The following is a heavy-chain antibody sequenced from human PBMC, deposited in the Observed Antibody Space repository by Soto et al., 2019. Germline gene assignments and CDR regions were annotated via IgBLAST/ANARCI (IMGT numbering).Heavy chain of an antibody. D-gene: IGHD6-13*01. Sequence: EVQLVESGGGLVQPGGSLRLSCAASGFTFSSYEMNWVHQAPGKGLEWVSYISSSGSTIYYADSVKGRFTISRDNAKNSLYLQMNSLRAEDTAVYYCARGARSSWYGLSYYYGMDVWGQGTTVTVSS. CDR1: GFTFSSYE. CDR3: ARGARSSWYGLSYYYGMDV. V-gene: IGHV3-48*03. J-gene: IGHJ6*02. CDR2: ISSSGSTI.